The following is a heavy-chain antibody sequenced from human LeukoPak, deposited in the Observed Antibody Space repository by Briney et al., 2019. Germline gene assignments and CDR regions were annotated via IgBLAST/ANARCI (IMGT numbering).Heavy chain of an antibody. V-gene: IGHV4-39*07. CDR3: ARTSSGSYLWYYYYYMDV. J-gene: IGHJ6*03. CDR1: GGSISSSSYY. D-gene: IGHD1-26*01. Sequence: SETLSLTCTVSGGSISSSSYYWGWLRQPPGKGLEWIGSIYYSGSTNYNPSLKSRVTISVDTSKNQFSLKLSSVTAADTAVYYCARTSSGSYLWYYYYYMDVWGKGTTVTVSS. CDR2: IYYSGST.